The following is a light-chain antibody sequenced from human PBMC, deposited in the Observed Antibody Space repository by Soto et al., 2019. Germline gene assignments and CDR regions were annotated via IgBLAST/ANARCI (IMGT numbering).Light chain of an antibody. Sequence: EVVMTQSPDTLSVSPGEIATLSCGASQSVSSSLAWYQQKPGQAPRLLIYGASTRATGVPARFSGSGSGTEFTLTISSLQSEDVAVYYCQHFHNWPPWTFGQGTRVEIK. CDR1: QSVSSS. J-gene: IGKJ1*01. V-gene: IGKV3-15*01. CDR3: QHFHNWPPWT. CDR2: GAS.